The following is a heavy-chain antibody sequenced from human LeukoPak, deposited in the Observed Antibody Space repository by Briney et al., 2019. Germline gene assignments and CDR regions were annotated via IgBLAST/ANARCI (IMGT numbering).Heavy chain of an antibody. CDR3: ARAPMIVVIFPPRLDF. Sequence: PGASVKVSCKTSGYTFTGYYMHWVRQAPGQGLEWMGWINPNTGGTNYAQKFQGRATMTSDTSISTAYMELSSLKSDDTAMYYCARAPMIVVIFPPRLDFWGQGTLVTASS. V-gene: IGHV1-2*02. D-gene: IGHD3-22*01. J-gene: IGHJ4*02. CDR1: GYTFTGYY. CDR2: INPNTGGT.